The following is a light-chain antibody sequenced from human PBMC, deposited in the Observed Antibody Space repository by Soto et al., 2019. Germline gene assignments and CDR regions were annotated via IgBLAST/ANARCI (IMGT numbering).Light chain of an antibody. V-gene: IGKV1-9*01. J-gene: IGKJ1*01. CDR3: QQHNTCPPT. CDR2: AAS. Sequence: DIQLTQSPSLLSASVGDRVTITCRASLGISNYLAWYQQQPGKAPTLLMSAASTLQSGVPSRFSGSGSGAEFTLTISSLQPEDFATYCCQQHNTCPPTFGQGTKVEVK. CDR1: LGISNY.